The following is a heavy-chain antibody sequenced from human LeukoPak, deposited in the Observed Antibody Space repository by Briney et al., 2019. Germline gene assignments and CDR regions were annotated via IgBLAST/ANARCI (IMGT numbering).Heavy chain of an antibody. CDR3: ARGPPPDFDY. CDR2: MYTSGST. V-gene: IGHV4-4*07. Sequence: PSETLSLTCTVSGGSISSYFWSWIRQPAGKGLEWIGRMYTSGSTDYNPSLKSRVTMSVDTSKNQFSLRLTSVTAADTAVYYCARGPPPDFDYWGQGTLVTVSP. CDR1: GGSISSYF. J-gene: IGHJ4*02.